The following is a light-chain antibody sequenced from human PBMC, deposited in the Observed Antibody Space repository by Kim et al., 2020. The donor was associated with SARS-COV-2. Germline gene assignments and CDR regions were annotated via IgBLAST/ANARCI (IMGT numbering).Light chain of an antibody. CDR1: QSISSY. Sequence: ASVGDRVTITCRASQSISSYLNWYQQKPGKAPKLLIYAASSLQSGVLSRFSGSGSGTDFTLTISSLQPEDFATYYCQQSYSTPWTFGQGTKVDIK. CDR2: AAS. J-gene: IGKJ1*01. V-gene: IGKV1-39*01. CDR3: QQSYSTPWT.